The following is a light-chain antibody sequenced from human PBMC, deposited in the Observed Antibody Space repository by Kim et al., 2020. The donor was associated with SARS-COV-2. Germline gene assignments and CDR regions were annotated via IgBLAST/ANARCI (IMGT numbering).Light chain of an antibody. Sequence: SYELTQPLSVSVALGQTARITCGGHNIGYKNVHWYQQKPGQAPVLVIYRDSNRPSGIPERFSGSNSGTTATLTISRTQAGDEADFYCQVWDSSTGGVFGGGTQLTVL. CDR3: QVWDSSTGGV. CDR1: NIGYKN. CDR2: RDS. V-gene: IGLV3-9*01. J-gene: IGLJ2*01.